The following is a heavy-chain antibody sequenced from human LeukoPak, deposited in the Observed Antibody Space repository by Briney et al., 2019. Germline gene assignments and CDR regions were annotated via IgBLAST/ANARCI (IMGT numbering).Heavy chain of an antibody. CDR1: GFTFSSYW. CDR3: ARVDRGWYNWFDP. D-gene: IGHD6-19*01. V-gene: IGHV3-7*01. J-gene: IGHJ5*02. Sequence: GGSLRLSCAASGFTFSSYWMSWVRQAPGKGLEWVANIKQDGSEKHYVDSVKGRFTISRDNAKNSLYLEMNSLRAEDTAVYYCARVDRGWYNWFDPWGQGTLVTVSS. CDR2: IKQDGSEK.